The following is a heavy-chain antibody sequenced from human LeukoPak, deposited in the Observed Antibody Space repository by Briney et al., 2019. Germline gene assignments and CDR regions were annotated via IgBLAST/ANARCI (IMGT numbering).Heavy chain of an antibody. J-gene: IGHJ4*02. D-gene: IGHD3-22*01. CDR1: GGSISSYY. CDR2: IYYSGST. V-gene: IGHV4-59*01. CDR3: ARVTGYMIEDYFDY. Sequence: PSETLSLSCTVSGGSISSYYWSWIRQPPGKGLEWIGYIYYSGSTNYNPSLKSRVTISVDTSKNQFSLRLSSVTTADTAVYYCARVTGYMIEDYFDYWGQGTLVTVSS.